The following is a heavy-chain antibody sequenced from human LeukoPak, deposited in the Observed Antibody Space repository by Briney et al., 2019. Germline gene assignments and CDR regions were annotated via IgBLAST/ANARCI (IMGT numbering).Heavy chain of an antibody. CDR3: AKQPYNYYYLDV. J-gene: IGHJ6*03. V-gene: IGHV3-23*01. CDR2: IVGDSSKT. D-gene: IGHD2-21*01. CDR1: GLTFHDYV. Sequence: GGSLRLSCAISGLTFHDYVMNWDRQAPGKGLEWVSTIVGDSSKTYYADSVKGRFTISRDNSNYMLFLHMNNLRAEDTAIYYCAKQPYNYYYLDVWGKGTTVTVSS.